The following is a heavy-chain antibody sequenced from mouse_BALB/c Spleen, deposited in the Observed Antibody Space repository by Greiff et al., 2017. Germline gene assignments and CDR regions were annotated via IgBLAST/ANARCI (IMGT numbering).Heavy chain of an antibody. CDR1: GFTFNTNA. Sequence: EVQLVETGGGLVQPKGSLKLSCAASGFTFNTNAMNWVRQAPGKGLEWVARIRSKSNNYATYYADSVKDRFTISRDDSQSMLYLQMNNLKTEDTAMYYCVRGDYFDYWGQGTTLTVSS. CDR2: IRSKSNNYAT. J-gene: IGHJ2*01. CDR3: VRGDYFDY. V-gene: IGHV10S3*01.